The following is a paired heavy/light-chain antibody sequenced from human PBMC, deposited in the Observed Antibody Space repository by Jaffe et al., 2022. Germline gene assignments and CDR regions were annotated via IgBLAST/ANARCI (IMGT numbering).Light chain of an antibody. J-gene: IGLJ2*01. Sequence: QSALTQPASVSGSPGQSITISCTGTSSDVGGYNYVSWYQQHPGKAPKLMIYEVSNRPSGVSNRFSGSKSGNTASLTISGLQAEDEADYYCSSYTSSSTLGGVVFGGGTKLTVL. CDR2: EVS. CDR3: SSYTSSSTLGGVV. CDR1: SSDVGGYNY. V-gene: IGLV2-14*01.
Heavy chain of an antibody. Sequence: QVQLQQWGAGLLKPSETLSLTCAVYGGSFSGYYWSWIRQPPGKGLEWIGEINHSGSTNYNPSLKSRVTISVDTSKNQFSLKLSSVTAADTAVYYCARGPVGSGVPEQLVRWRQVLYYFDYWGQGTLVTVSS. CDR1: GGSFSGYY. CDR3: ARGPVGSGVPEQLVRWRQVLYYFDY. D-gene: IGHD6-6*01. CDR2: INHSGST. J-gene: IGHJ4*02. V-gene: IGHV4-34*01.